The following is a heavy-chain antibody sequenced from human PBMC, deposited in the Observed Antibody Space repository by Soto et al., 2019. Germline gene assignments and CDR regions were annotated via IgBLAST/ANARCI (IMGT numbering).Heavy chain of an antibody. D-gene: IGHD3-22*01. J-gene: IGHJ4*02. CDR2: ISYDGGNK. V-gene: IGHV3-30*18. CDR3: AKDTYYHDSTGYYVFDY. Sequence: QVQPVESGGGVVQPGRSLRLSCAASGFTFSSYGMHWVRQAPGKGLEWVAVISYDGGNKNYVDSVKGRFSISRDNSKNTLYLQMNSLRAEDTAVYYCAKDTYYHDSTGYYVFDYWGQGTLVTVSS. CDR1: GFTFSSYG.